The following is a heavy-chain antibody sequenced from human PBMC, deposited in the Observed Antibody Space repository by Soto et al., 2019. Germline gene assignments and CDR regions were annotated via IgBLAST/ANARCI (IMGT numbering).Heavy chain of an antibody. CDR3: ARGYCSGDCYSDY. D-gene: IGHD2-21*02. J-gene: IGHJ4*02. CDR2: VSTGNGNT. Sequence: ASVXVSCKVSGYTFTNYPIHWVRQAPGQGLEWLGWVSTGNGNTKCSERLQGRVTITWDTSATTTYIELSSLRSEDTAVYYCARGYCSGDCYSDYWGQGTLVTVSS. CDR1: GYTFTNYP. V-gene: IGHV1-3*04.